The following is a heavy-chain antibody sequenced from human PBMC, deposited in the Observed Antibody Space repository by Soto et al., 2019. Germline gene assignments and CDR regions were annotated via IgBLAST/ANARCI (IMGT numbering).Heavy chain of an antibody. CDR1: GFTFSSSA. Sequence: PGGSLRLSCAASGFTFSSSALSWVRHTPGKGLEWVSTISGSGGSTYYADSVKGRFTISRDNSKNTLYLQMNSLRAEDTAVYYCAKGSPIWGAFDIWGQGTRVTVS. V-gene: IGHV3-23*01. CDR2: ISGSGGST. D-gene: IGHD7-27*01. CDR3: AKGSPIWGAFDI. J-gene: IGHJ3*02.